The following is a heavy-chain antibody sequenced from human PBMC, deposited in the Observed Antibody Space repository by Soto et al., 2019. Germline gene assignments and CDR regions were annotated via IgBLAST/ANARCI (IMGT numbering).Heavy chain of an antibody. CDR2: IGTTGDT. CDR3: ARAIGPTLFDY. CDR1: GLTLSSYY. V-gene: IGHV3-13*04. Sequence: AGSLTLSCSASGLTLSSYYMHWVRQGKGKGLEWVSAIGTTGDTYYAGSVKGRFTISRENAKNSLYLQMNSLRAGDTAIYFCARAIGPTLFDYWGQGTLVTVSS. D-gene: IGHD3-22*01. J-gene: IGHJ4*02.